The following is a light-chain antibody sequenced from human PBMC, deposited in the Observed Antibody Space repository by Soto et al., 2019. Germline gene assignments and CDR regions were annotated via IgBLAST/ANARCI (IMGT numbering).Light chain of an antibody. CDR1: QSVSSSY. Sequence: EIVLTQSPGTLSLSPGERATLSCRASQSVSSSYLAWYQQKPGQAPRLLIYGASSRATGIPDRFSGSGSGTDFTLTISRLEPEDFAVYYCQQYGSSPRTFCQGTNVDIK. CDR2: GAS. V-gene: IGKV3-20*01. J-gene: IGKJ1*01. CDR3: QQYGSSPRT.